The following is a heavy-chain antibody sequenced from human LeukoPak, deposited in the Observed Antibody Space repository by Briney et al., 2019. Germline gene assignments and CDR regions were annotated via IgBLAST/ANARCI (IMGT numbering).Heavy chain of an antibody. CDR2: INPNSGGT. V-gene: IGHV1-2*06. CDR3: AREGRDGYNYGAFDI. Sequence: GASVKVCCKASGYTFGGYYMHWMRQAPGQGLEWMGRINPNSGGTNYAQKFQGRVTMTRDTSISTAYMELSRLRSDDTAVYYCAREGRDGYNYGAFDIWGQGTMVTVSS. D-gene: IGHD5-24*01. J-gene: IGHJ3*02. CDR1: GYTFGGYY.